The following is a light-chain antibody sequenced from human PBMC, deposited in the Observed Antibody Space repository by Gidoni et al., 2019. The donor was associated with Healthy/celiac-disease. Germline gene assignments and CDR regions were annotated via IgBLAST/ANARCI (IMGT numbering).Light chain of an antibody. V-gene: IGLV2-14*01. J-gene: IGLJ2*01. CDR1: SSDVGGYNY. Sequence: QSALTPPASVSGSPGQSITISCTGTSSDVGGYNYVSWYQHHPGKAPKLMLYEVSNRPSGVSNRFSGSKSGNTASLTISGLQAEDEADYYCSSYTSSSTPVFGGGTKLTVL. CDR3: SSYTSSSTPV. CDR2: EVS.